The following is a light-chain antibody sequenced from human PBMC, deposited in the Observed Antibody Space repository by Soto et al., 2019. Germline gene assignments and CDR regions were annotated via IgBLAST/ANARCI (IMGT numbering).Light chain of an antibody. CDR1: QSVASN. CDR3: HHYNNWPHT. Sequence: DIVRTQSPANLSVSPGERATLSCRASQSVASNLAWYQQRPGQAPRLLIYGASTRATGVPVRFSGSGSGTEFTLTISSLQSEDFAVYYCHHYNNWPHTFGGGTKVEIK. CDR2: GAS. J-gene: IGKJ4*01. V-gene: IGKV3-15*01.